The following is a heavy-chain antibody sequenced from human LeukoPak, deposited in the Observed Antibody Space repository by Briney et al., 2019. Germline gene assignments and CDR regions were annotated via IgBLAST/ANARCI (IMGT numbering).Heavy chain of an antibody. V-gene: IGHV3-7*01. CDR3: AAGDSFDY. Sequence: PGGSLRLSCAVSGLSFGNYWMSWVRQAPGKGLEWAANIDQDANERYYVDSVKGRFTISRDNAKNSLYLQVNSLRAEDTAVYYCAAGDSFDYWGQGALVTVSS. J-gene: IGHJ4*02. CDR1: GLSFGNYW. CDR2: IDQDANER.